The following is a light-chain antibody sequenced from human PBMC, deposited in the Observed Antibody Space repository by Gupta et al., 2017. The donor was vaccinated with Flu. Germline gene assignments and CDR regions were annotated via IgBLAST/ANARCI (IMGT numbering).Light chain of an antibody. Sequence: DIQMTQSPSSLSAPVGDRVTITCRASQSISNYLNWYQKKPGKAPKLLIYTASSLQSGVPPRFSGSGSGTDFTLTISSLQPEDFATYYCQQSYSTPQTFGQGTKVEIK. CDR2: TAS. V-gene: IGKV1-39*01. J-gene: IGKJ1*01. CDR3: QQSYSTPQT. CDR1: QSISNY.